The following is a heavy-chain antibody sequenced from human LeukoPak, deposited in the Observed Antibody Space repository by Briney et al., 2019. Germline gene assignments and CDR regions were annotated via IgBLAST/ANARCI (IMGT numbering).Heavy chain of an antibody. V-gene: IGHV3-48*03. CDR3: ASIAAAGSGY. CDR1: GFTFSSYA. D-gene: IGHD6-13*01. Sequence: GGSLRLSCAASGFTFSSYAIHWVRQAPGKGLEWVSYISSSGSTIYYADSVKGRFTISRDNAKNSLYLQMNSLRAEDTAVYYCASIAAAGSGYWGQGTLVTVSS. J-gene: IGHJ4*02. CDR2: ISSSGSTI.